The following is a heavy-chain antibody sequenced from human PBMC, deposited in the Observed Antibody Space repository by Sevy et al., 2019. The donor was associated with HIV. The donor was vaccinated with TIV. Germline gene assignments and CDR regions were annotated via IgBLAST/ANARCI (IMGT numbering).Heavy chain of an antibody. Sequence: GGSLRLSCAASGFTFDDYVMRWVRQAPGKGLEWVSGISWNSGSIGYADSVKGRFTISRDNAKNSLYLQMNSLRAEDTALCYCAKDRYSSGWTGGWFDPWGQGTLVTVSS. V-gene: IGHV3-9*01. CDR2: ISWNSGSI. J-gene: IGHJ5*02. CDR3: AKDRYSSGWTGGWFDP. D-gene: IGHD6-19*01. CDR1: GFTFDDYV.